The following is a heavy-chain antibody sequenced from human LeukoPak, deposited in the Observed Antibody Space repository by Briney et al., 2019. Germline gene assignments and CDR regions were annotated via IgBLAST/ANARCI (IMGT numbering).Heavy chain of an antibody. CDR3: AKDRIYGSGSPDHYMDV. CDR2: ISGSGDIT. D-gene: IGHD3-10*01. CDR1: GFSFSSYA. Sequence: GGSLRLSCVLSGFSFSSYATSWVRQAPGKGLELVSAISGSGDITYFADSVQGRFTVSRDSSKSTVYLQMNSLRAEDTAVYYCAKDRIYGSGSPDHYMDVWGKGTTVTVSS. J-gene: IGHJ6*03. V-gene: IGHV3-23*01.